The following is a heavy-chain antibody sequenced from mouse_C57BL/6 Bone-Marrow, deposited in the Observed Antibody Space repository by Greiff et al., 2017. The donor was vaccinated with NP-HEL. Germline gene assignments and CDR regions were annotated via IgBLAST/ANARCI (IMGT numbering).Heavy chain of an antibody. Sequence: QVQLQQPGAELVKPGASVKVSCKASGYTFTSYWMHWVKQRPGQGLEWIGRIHPSDSATNYNQKFKGKATLTVDKSSSAAYMQLSSLTSEDSAVYYCAIPFLLRRRGFDYWGQGTTLTVSS. CDR2: IHPSDSAT. CDR1: GYTFTSYW. J-gene: IGHJ2*01. CDR3: AIPFLLRRRGFDY. D-gene: IGHD2-12*01. V-gene: IGHV1-74*01.